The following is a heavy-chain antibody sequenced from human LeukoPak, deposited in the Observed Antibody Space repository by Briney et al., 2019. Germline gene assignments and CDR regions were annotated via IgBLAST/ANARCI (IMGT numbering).Heavy chain of an antibody. CDR1: GFTFSSHA. CDR2: IKSDGSST. J-gene: IGHJ4*02. D-gene: IGHD3-22*01. Sequence: GGSLRLSCAASGFTFSSHAMHWVRQAPGKGLVWVSRIKSDGSSTSYADSVKGRFTISRDNAKNTVYLQMNSLRAEDAAVYYCVRDDDRPDNGLDYWGRGTLVTVSS. V-gene: IGHV3-74*01. CDR3: VRDDDRPDNGLDY.